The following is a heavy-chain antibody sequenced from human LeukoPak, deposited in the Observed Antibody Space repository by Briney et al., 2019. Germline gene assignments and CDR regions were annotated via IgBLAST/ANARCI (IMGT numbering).Heavy chain of an antibody. D-gene: IGHD4-11*01. V-gene: IGHV4-59*01. CDR1: GGSISSYY. J-gene: IGHJ3*02. CDR3: ARDRRESSKPNDAFDI. CDR2: IYYSGAT. Sequence: SETLSLTCSVSGGSISSYYWSWIRQPPGKGPEWIGYIYYSGATHYNPFLESRVTISIDTSKRQLSLRLTSVTAADTAVYYCARDRRESSKPNDAFDIWGQGTMVAVSS.